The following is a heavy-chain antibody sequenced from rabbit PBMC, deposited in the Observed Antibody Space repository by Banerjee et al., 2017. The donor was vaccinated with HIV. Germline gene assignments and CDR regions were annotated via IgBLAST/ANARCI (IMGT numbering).Heavy chain of an antibody. J-gene: IGHJ4*01. Sequence: SGFSFSNKYVLCWVRQAPGKGLELIACIYTRSGNTYYASWAKGRFTISRSTSLNTVTLQMTSLTAADTATYFCARDAGYAGSNLWGQGTLVTVS. CDR3: ARDAGYAGSNL. D-gene: IGHD4-2*01. CDR2: IYTRSGNT. V-gene: IGHV1S43*01. CDR1: GFSFSNKYV.